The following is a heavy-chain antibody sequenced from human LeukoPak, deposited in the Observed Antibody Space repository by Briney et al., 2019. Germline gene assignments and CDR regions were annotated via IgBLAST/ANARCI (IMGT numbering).Heavy chain of an antibody. D-gene: IGHD4-11*01. Sequence: GGSLRLSCAASGFTFTTYAMSWVRQAPGKGLEWVSGLSDSAGSTYYAVSVKGRFTISRDNSKNTLYLQMNSLRVEDTAVYYCAKASRATLTTVISWFDPWGQGTPVTVSS. CDR3: AKASRATLTTVISWFDP. J-gene: IGHJ5*02. CDR2: LSDSAGST. V-gene: IGHV3-23*01. CDR1: GFTFTTYA.